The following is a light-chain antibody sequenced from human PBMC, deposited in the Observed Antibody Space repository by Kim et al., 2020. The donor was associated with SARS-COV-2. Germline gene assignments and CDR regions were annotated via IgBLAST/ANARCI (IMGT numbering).Light chain of an antibody. CDR2: DAS. CDR1: QSVSSY. J-gene: IGKJ2*03. CDR3: QQRSNWPPYS. Sequence: LAPGERATLACRASQSVSSYLAWYQQKPGQAPRLLIYDASNRATGIPARFSGSGSGTDFTLTISSLEPEDFAVYYCQQRSNWPPYSFGQGTKLEI. V-gene: IGKV3-11*01.